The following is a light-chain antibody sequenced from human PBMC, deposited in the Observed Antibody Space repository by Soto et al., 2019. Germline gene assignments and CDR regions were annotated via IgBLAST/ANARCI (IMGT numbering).Light chain of an antibody. CDR1: SSDVGGYNY. Sequence: QSALTQPASVSGSPGQSITISCTGTSSDVGGYNYVSWYQQHPGKAPKLIIYDVSNRPSGVSNRFSGSKSGNTASLTISGLQAEDEADYYCSSYSGSTTLGVFGGGTQLTVL. CDR3: SSYSGSTTLGV. J-gene: IGLJ3*02. V-gene: IGLV2-14*03. CDR2: DVS.